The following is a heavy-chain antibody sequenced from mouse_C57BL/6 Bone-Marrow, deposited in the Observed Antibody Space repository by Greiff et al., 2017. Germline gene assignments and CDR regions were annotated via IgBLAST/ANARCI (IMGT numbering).Heavy chain of an antibody. D-gene: IGHD2-5*01. Sequence: VQLQQSGAELVRPGTSVKLSCKASGYTFTSYWMHWVKQRPGQGLEWIGDIYPGSGSTNYNEKFKSKATLTVDTSSSTAYMQLSSLTSEDSAVYYCARPYYSNYWYFDVWGTGTTVTVSS. V-gene: IGHV1-55*01. J-gene: IGHJ1*03. CDR3: ARPYYSNYWYFDV. CDR2: IYPGSGST. CDR1: GYTFTSYW.